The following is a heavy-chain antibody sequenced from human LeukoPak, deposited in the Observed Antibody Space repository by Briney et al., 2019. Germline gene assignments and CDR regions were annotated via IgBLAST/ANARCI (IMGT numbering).Heavy chain of an antibody. V-gene: IGHV4-34*01. CDR1: GGSFSGYY. D-gene: IGHD2-2*02. CDR3: ARRPRYCSSTSCYTGAFDI. Sequence: SETLSLTCAVYGGSFSGYYWSWIRQPPGKGLEWIGEINHSGSTNYNPSLKSRVTISVDTSKNQFSLKLSSVPAADTAVYYCARRPRYCSSTSCYTGAFDIWGQGTMVTVSS. CDR2: INHSGST. J-gene: IGHJ3*02.